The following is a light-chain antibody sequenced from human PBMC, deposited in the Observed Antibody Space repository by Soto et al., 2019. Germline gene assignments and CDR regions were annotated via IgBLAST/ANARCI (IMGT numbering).Light chain of an antibody. V-gene: IGKV1-5*01. CDR1: QSISSW. CDR3: QQYNSYPIT. J-gene: IGKJ5*01. CDR2: DAS. Sequence: DIHSTPSPCTLSSGLVDRVALTFRASQSISSWLAWYQQKPGKAPKLLIYDASSLESGVPSRFSGSGSGTEFTLTISSLQPDDFATYYCQQYNSYPITFGQGTRLEIK.